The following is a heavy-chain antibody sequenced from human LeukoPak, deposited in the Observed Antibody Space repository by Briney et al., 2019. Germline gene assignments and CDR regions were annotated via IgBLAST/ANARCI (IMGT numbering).Heavy chain of an antibody. J-gene: IGHJ3*02. CDR3: ARGSQDYYDSSGYYWGAFDI. CDR1: GGTFSSYA. V-gene: IGHV1-69*01. Sequence: ASAKVSCKASGGTFSSYAISWVRQAPGQGLEWMGGIIPIFGTANYAQKFQGRVTITADESTSTAYMELSSLRSEDTAVYYCARGSQDYYDSSGYYWGAFDIWGQGTMVTVSS. CDR2: IIPIFGTA. D-gene: IGHD3-22*01.